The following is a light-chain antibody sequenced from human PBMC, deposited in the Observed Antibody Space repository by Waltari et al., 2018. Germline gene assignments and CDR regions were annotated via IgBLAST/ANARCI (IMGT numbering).Light chain of an antibody. Sequence: QSVLAQPPSASGTPGQRVIISCSGRRSNIESSFVYWYQQFPGTAPKILIQRNSQRPSGVPDRFSGSKSGTSASLAISGLRPEDEADYYCAAWDGTLSAVAFGGGTKLTVL. J-gene: IGLJ2*01. V-gene: IGLV1-47*01. CDR1: RSNIESSF. CDR3: AAWDGTLSAVA. CDR2: RNS.